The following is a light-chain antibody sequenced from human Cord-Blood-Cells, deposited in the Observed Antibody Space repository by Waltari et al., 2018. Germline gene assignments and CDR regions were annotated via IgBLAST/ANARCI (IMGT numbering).Light chain of an antibody. V-gene: IGKV1-39*01. CDR2: AAS. Sequence: DIQMTHSPSSVSASVGDRVTITCQASQSISSYLNWYQQKPGKAPKLLIYAASSLQSGVPSRFSGSGSGTDFTLTISSLQPEDFATYYCQQSYSTPWTFGQGTKVEIK. CDR3: QQSYSTPWT. J-gene: IGKJ1*01. CDR1: QSISSY.